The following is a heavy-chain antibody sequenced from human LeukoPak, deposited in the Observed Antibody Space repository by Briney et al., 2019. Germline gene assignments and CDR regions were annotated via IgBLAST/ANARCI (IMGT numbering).Heavy chain of an antibody. Sequence: PSETLSLTCAVYGGPFSGYYWNWIRQSPGKGLEWIGEMNHSGSTNYNPSLKSRVTISVDTSKNQFSLKLSSVTAADTAVYYCARGRATYDFWSGYLFDYWGQGTLVTVSS. V-gene: IGHV4-34*01. D-gene: IGHD3-3*01. J-gene: IGHJ4*02. CDR3: ARGRATYDFWSGYLFDY. CDR1: GGPFSGYY. CDR2: MNHSGST.